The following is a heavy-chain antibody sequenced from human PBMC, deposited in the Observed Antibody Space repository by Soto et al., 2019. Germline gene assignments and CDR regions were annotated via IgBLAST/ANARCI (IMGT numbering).Heavy chain of an antibody. CDR3: AREGDIVVVPAATLDAFDI. V-gene: IGHV4-4*02. CDR2: IYHSGST. Sequence: SDTLSLTCAVSVGSISSTNSWTLVCQPSGKGLECIGEIYHSGSTNYNPSLKSRVTLSVDKSKNQFSLKLSSVTAADTAVYYCAREGDIVVVPAATLDAFDIWGQGTMVT. CDR1: VGSISSTNS. D-gene: IGHD2-2*01. J-gene: IGHJ3*02.